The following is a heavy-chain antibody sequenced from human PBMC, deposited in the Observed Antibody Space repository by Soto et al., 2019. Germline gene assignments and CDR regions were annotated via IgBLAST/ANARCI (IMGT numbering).Heavy chain of an antibody. D-gene: IGHD1-1*01. CDR3: ARVEMATTRGRGSVPNWYYDYGMDV. V-gene: IGHV3-23*01. J-gene: IGHJ6*02. CDR2: ISGSGGST. Sequence: EVQLLESGGGLVQPGGSLRLSCAASGFTFSSYAMSWVRQAPGKGLEWVSAISGSGGSTNYADSVKGRFTISRDNSKNTLYLQMNSVRAEDTAVYYCARVEMATTRGRGSVPNWYYDYGMDVWGQRTTVTVSS. CDR1: GFTFSSYA.